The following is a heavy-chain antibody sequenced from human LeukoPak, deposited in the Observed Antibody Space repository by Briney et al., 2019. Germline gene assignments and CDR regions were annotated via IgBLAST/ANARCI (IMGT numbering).Heavy chain of an antibody. CDR1: GFTFSDYY. Sequence: GGSLRLSCAASGFTFSDYYMSWIRQASGKGLKWIGRIKSKTDGGTTDYAAPVKGRFTISRDDSKNTLYLQMNSLKTEDTAVYYCTTAEYYYDNSGSAETLYYFDYWGQGTLVTVSS. J-gene: IGHJ4*02. CDR2: IKSKTDGGTT. CDR3: TTAEYYYDNSGSAETLYYFDY. D-gene: IGHD3-22*01. V-gene: IGHV3-15*01.